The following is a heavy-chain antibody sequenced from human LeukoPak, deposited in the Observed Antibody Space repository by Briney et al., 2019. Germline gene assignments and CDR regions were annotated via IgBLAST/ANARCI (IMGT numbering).Heavy chain of an antibody. CDR3: ARGSGSWHYFDY. J-gene: IGHJ4*02. CDR2: ISGSGGST. Sequence: GGSLRLSCAASGFTFSSYAMSWVRQAPGKGLEWVSAISGSGGSTYYADSVKGRFTISRDNSKNTLYLQMNSLRAEDTAVYYCARGSGSWHYFDYWGQGTLVTVSS. CDR1: GFTFSSYA. V-gene: IGHV3-23*01. D-gene: IGHD6-13*01.